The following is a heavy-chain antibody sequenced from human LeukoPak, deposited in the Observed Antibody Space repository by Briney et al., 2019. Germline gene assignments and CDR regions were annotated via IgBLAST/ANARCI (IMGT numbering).Heavy chain of an antibody. J-gene: IGHJ4*02. CDR3: ARDRALVF. CDR1: GFTFSSYW. Sequence: GGSLRLSCAASGFTFSSYWMSWVRQAPGRGLEWVANIKEDGSERYYVDSVKGRFTISRDNTKNSLYLQMNSLRAEDTAVYYCARDRALVFWGQGTLVTVSS. V-gene: IGHV3-7*03. CDR2: IKEDGSER. D-gene: IGHD2-15*01.